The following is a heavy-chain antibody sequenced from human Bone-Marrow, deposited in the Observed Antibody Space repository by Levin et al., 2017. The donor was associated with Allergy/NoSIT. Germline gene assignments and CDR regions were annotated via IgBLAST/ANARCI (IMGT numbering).Heavy chain of an antibody. CDR2: IYYSGSA. Sequence: SQTLSLTCTVSGGSISSYNWIWIRQPPGKGLEWIGHIYYSGSANYKPSLKSRVTISMHTSENRFSLQLTSVTAADTAVYYCARVGSGWDSFDIWGQGTMVSVSS. CDR3: ARVGSGWDSFDI. D-gene: IGHD6-19*01. CDR1: GGSISSYN. V-gene: IGHV4-59*01. J-gene: IGHJ3*02.